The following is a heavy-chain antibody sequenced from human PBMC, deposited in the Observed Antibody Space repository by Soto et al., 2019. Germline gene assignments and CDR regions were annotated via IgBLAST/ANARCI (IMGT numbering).Heavy chain of an antibody. J-gene: IGHJ5*02. CDR2: ISVRGTT. Sequence: SETLSLTCTVFGGSIDDYYWSWIRQSPGKGLEWIGHISVRGTTDYNPSLKSRVTISVDRSKKQFSLKVTSVTAADTAVYYCARDRWTARANWFDPWGQGTLVTVSS. V-gene: IGHV4-59*01. D-gene: IGHD3-16*02. CDR3: ARDRWTARANWFDP. CDR1: GGSIDDYY.